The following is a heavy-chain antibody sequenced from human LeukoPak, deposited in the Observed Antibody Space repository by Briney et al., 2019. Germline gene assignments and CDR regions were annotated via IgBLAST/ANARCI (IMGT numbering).Heavy chain of an antibody. CDR1: GYTFTSYG. CDR2: ISAYNGNT. V-gene: IGHV1-18*01. D-gene: IGHD4-23*01. CDR3: ARAESLYGGNLAAAFDS. Sequence: ASVNVSCKASGYTFTSYGISWVRQAPGQGLEWMGWISAYNGNTNYEQRFQGRVTMTTDTSTSTAYMELRSLRSDDTALYYCARAESLYGGNLAAAFDSWGQGTMVTVSA. J-gene: IGHJ3*02.